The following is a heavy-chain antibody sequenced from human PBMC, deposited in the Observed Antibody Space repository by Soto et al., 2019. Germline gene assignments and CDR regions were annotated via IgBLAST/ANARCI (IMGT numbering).Heavy chain of an antibody. V-gene: IGHV3-23*01. D-gene: IGHD3-22*01. J-gene: IGHJ4*02. Sequence: LRLSFADSGFRFSSYSMSWVRQTPGKGLEWVAAITATGDRTYYADSVTGRFTISRDNSKKTHYLQMTSLRAEDTAMYYCATMNGYFEYWGQGTPVTVSS. CDR3: ATMNGYFEY. CDR2: ITATGDRT. CDR1: GFRFSSYS.